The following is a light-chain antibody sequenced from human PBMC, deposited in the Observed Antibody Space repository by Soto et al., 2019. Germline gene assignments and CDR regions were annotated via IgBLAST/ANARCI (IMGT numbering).Light chain of an antibody. CDR3: HQRQSWPRT. CDR2: GAS. J-gene: IGKJ1*01. V-gene: IGKV3-15*01. CDR1: QSVSSN. Sequence: EIVMTQSPATLSVSPGGRATLSCRASQSVSSNLAWYQQRPGQAPRLLIYGASTRATGIPARFSGSGSGTDFTLTISDVQPEDFALYYCHQRQSWPRTFGQGTKVDIK.